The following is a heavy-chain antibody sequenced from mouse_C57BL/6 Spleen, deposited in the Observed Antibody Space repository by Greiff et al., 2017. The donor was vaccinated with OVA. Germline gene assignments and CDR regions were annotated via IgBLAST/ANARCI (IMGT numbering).Heavy chain of an antibody. CDR3: AREGDYSGRWGDY. Sequence: QVQLQQPGAELVRPGSSVKLSCKASGYTFTSYWMEWVKQRPGQGLEWIGNIYPSDSETHYNQKFKDKATLTVDKSASTAYMQLSSLPSEDTAVYYCAREGDYSGRWGDYWGQGTTLTVSS. CDR2: IYPSDSET. J-gene: IGHJ2*01. CDR1: GYTFTSYW. V-gene: IGHV1-61*01. D-gene: IGHD1-1*01.